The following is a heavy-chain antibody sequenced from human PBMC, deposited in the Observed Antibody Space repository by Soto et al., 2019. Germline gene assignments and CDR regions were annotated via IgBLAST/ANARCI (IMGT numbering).Heavy chain of an antibody. V-gene: IGHV4-38-2*02. CDR1: GYSISSGYY. Sequence: SETLSLTCAVSGYSISSGYYWGWIRQPPGKGLEWIGSIYHSGSTYYNPSLKSRVTISVDTSKNQFSLKLSSVTAADTAVYYCARDGGLRFPGYWGQGTPVTVSS. D-gene: IGHD3-3*01. J-gene: IGHJ4*02. CDR2: IYHSGST. CDR3: ARDGGLRFPGY.